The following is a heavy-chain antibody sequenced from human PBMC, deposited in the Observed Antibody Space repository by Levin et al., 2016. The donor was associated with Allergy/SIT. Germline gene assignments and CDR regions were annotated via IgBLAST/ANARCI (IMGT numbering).Heavy chain of an antibody. Sequence: WIRQPPGKGLEWVAVIWYDGSNKYYADSVKGRFTISRDNSKNTLYLQMNSLRAEDTAVYYCARSEGYCSGGSCYDLTSVDYFDYWGQGTLVTVSS. D-gene: IGHD2-15*01. CDR3: ARSEGYCSGGSCYDLTSVDYFDY. J-gene: IGHJ4*02. CDR2: IWYDGSNK. V-gene: IGHV3-33*01.